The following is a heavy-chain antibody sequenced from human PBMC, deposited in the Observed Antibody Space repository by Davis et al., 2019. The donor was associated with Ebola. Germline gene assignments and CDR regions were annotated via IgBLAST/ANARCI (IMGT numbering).Heavy chain of an antibody. CDR2: ISSSGSTI. D-gene: IGHD3-22*01. CDR3: ARDWDYYDSSGYSTQPEYYYGMDV. J-gene: IGHJ6*02. Sequence: GESLKISCAASGFTFSDYYMSWIRQAPGKGLEWVSYISSSGSTIYYADSVKGRFTISRDNAKNSLYLQMNSLRDEDTAVYYCARDWDYYDSSGYSTQPEYYYGMDVWGQGTTVTVSS. CDR1: GFTFSDYY. V-gene: IGHV3-11*04.